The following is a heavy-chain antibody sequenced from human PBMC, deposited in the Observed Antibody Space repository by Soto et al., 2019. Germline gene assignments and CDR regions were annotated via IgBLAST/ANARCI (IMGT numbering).Heavy chain of an antibody. CDR3: ARRRSTIPDYYGMDV. D-gene: IGHD3-3*01. Sequence: GESLKISCKGSVYSFTSYWIGWVRQMRGKGLEWMGIIYPGDSDTRYSPSFQGQVTISADKSISTAYLQWSSLKASDTAMYYCARRRSTIPDYYGMDVWGQATTVTVSS. CDR1: VYSFTSYW. V-gene: IGHV5-51*01. J-gene: IGHJ6*02. CDR2: IYPGDSDT.